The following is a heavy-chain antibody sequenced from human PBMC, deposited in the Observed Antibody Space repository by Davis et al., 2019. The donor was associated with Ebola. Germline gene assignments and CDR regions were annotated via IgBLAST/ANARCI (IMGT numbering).Heavy chain of an antibody. CDR3: AREEVPYYFDY. V-gene: IGHV3-21*01. Sequence: PGGSLRLSCAASGFTFSSYSMNWVRQAPGKGLEWVSSISSSSSYIYYADSVKARFTISRDNAKNSLYLQMNSLRAEDTAVYYCAREEVPYYFDYWGQGTLVTVSS. J-gene: IGHJ4*02. CDR1: GFTFSSYS. CDR2: ISSSSSYI.